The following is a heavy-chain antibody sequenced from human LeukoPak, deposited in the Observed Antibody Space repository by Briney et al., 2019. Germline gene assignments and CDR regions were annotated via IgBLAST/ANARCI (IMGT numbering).Heavy chain of an antibody. CDR3: AKDISCCSSTSRSGYFDL. J-gene: IGHJ2*01. CDR1: EFTFSNYW. CDR2: IKKDGSDK. D-gene: IGHD2-2*01. Sequence: GGSLRLSCVGSEFTFSNYWMTWVRQAPGKGLEWVANIKKDGSDKYYVDAVKGRFTISRDNAKNSLYLQMNSLRAEDMALYYCAKDISCCSSTSRSGYFDLWGRGTLVTVSS. V-gene: IGHV3-7*03.